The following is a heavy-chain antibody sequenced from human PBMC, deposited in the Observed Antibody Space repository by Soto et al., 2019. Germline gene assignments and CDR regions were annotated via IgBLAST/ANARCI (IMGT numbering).Heavy chain of an antibody. Sequence: QVQLVQSGAEVKKPGASVKVSCKASGYTFTSYDINWVRQATGQGLEWMGWMNPNSGNTGYAQKFQGRVTMTRNPPISTAYMELISLRSEDTAVYYCAITHLRFGEHHYWGQGTLFTVSS. CDR3: AITHLRFGEHHY. CDR1: GYTFTSYD. V-gene: IGHV1-8*01. D-gene: IGHD3-10*01. CDR2: MNPNSGNT. J-gene: IGHJ4*02.